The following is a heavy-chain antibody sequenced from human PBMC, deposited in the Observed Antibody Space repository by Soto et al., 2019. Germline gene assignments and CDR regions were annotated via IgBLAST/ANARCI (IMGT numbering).Heavy chain of an antibody. J-gene: IGHJ4*02. CDR2: IIPRFGTT. V-gene: IGHV1-69*01. D-gene: IGHD1-1*01. Sequence: QVQLVQSGAEVKKPGSSMRVSCKASGDTFSRYTVNWVRQAPRQGLEWMGGIIPRFGTTNYAPTLQGRVKINAEESTNTVYMELSSLRSEDTALYYCARGRGLYNSGRSQLDYWGQGTLVTVSS. CDR1: GDTFSRYT. CDR3: ARGRGLYNSGRSQLDY.